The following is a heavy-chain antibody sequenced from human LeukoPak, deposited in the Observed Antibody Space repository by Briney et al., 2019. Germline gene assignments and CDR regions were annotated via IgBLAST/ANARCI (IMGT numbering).Heavy chain of an antibody. Sequence: PGGSLRLSCAASGFTFSSYSMNWVRQAPGKGLEWVSYISSSSSTIYYADSVKGRFTISRDNAKNSPYLQMNSLRAEDTAVYYCARIYCSGGSCHDYWGQGTLVTVSS. CDR2: ISSSSSTI. CDR1: GFTFSSYS. J-gene: IGHJ4*02. V-gene: IGHV3-48*04. CDR3: ARIYCSGGSCHDY. D-gene: IGHD2-15*01.